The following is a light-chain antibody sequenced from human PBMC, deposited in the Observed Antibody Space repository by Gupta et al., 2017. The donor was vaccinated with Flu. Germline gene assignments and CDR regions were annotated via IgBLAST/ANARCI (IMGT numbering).Light chain of an antibody. V-gene: IGLV1-51*01. CDR2: DNN. Sequence: GSSYNIVNNFVSWYQQVPGTAHKLLIYDNNKRPSGISNRFSGSKSGKSATLGITGLQTGDEADYYCATWDNNLRGVFGGGTKLTVL. CDR1: SYNIVNNF. CDR3: ATWDNNLRGV. J-gene: IGLJ3*02.